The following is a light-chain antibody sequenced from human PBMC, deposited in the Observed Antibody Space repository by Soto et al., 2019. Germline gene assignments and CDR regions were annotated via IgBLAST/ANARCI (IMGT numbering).Light chain of an antibody. Sequence: EIVLTQSPGTLSLSPGERATLSCGASQSVSNNYLAWYQQKPGQAPRLLIYGASTRATGIPARFSGSGSGTEFTLTISSLQSEDFAVYYCQQYNNWPPITFGQGTRLEIK. V-gene: IGKV3-15*01. CDR3: QQYNNWPPIT. CDR1: QSVSNN. CDR2: GAS. J-gene: IGKJ5*01.